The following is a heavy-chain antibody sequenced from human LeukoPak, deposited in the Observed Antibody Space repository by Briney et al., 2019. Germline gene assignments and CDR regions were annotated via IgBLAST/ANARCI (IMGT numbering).Heavy chain of an antibody. D-gene: IGHD6-13*01. Sequence: SETLSLTCTVSGGSITSSSYYWGWIRQPPGKGLAWIGSVHYSGNTYYNSSLKSRVTISVDTSKNQFSLKLSSVTAANTAVYYCARSWSYYNYYYMEVWGKGTTVTVSS. J-gene: IGHJ6*03. CDR3: ARSWSYYNYYYMEV. CDR1: GGSITSSSYY. V-gene: IGHV4-39*07. CDR2: VHYSGNT.